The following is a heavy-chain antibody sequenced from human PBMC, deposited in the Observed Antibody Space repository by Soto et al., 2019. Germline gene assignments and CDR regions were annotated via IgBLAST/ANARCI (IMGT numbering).Heavy chain of an antibody. V-gene: IGHV4-30-4*01. CDR2: IYYSGST. Sequence: SETLSLTCTVSGGSISSGDYYWSWIRKPPGKGLEWIGYIYYSGSTYYNPSLKSRVTISVDTSKNQFSLKLSSVTAADTAVYYCARVKRGNYCSSTSCYANWGSSWFDPWGQGTLVTVSS. D-gene: IGHD2-2*01. J-gene: IGHJ5*02. CDR1: GGSISSGDYY. CDR3: ARVKRGNYCSSTSCYANWGSSWFDP.